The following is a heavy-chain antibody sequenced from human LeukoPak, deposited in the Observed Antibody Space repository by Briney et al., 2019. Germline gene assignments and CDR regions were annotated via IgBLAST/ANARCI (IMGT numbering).Heavy chain of an antibody. CDR1: GFTFSSYA. V-gene: IGHV3-23*01. Sequence: PGGSLRLSCAASGFTFSSYAMNWVRQAPGKGLEWVSTISASGGSTNYVDSVRGRFTISRDNSKNTLYLQMSSLRAEDTAVYYCARRCSGGSCYSSPFDIWGQGTMVTVSS. CDR2: ISASGGST. CDR3: ARRCSGGSCYSSPFDI. D-gene: IGHD2-15*01. J-gene: IGHJ3*02.